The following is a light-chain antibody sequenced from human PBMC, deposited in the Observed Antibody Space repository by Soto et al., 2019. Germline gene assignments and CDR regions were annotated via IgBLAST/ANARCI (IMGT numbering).Light chain of an antibody. CDR3: QQRLTRPT. CDR2: DAS. Sequence: EIVLTQSPGTLSLSPGERATLSCRASQSVSSYLAWYQQKPGQAPRLLISDASNRATGIPARFSGTGSGTDFTLTISSLEPEDFAVYYCQQRLTRPTFDGGTKVEIK. CDR1: QSVSSY. V-gene: IGKV3-11*01. J-gene: IGKJ4*01.